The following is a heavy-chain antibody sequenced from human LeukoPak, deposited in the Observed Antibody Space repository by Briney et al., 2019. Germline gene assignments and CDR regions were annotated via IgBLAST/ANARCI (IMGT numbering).Heavy chain of an antibody. V-gene: IGHV4-59*01. CDR1: GGSISTYY. CDR2: IYYTRST. D-gene: IGHD3-9*01. Sequence: PSETLSLTCTVSGGSISTYYWTWIRQPPGKGLEWIGYIYYTRSTNYTPSLKSRVTISVDTSKNQFSLKLSSVTAADTAVYYCATLTGYSSESWFDPWGQGTLVTVSS. CDR3: ATLTGYSSESWFDP. J-gene: IGHJ5*02.